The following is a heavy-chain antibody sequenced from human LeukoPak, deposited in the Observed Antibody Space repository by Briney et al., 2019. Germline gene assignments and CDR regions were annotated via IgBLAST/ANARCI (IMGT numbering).Heavy chain of an antibody. CDR3: ASYSYYYDSSGYFDY. Sequence: SETLSLTCNVSGGSISDKSYYWGWIRQPPGKGLKWIGSIYYSGNTNYNPSLKSRVTISVDTSKNQFSLKLSSVTAADTAVYYCASYSYYYDSSGYFDYWGQGTLVTVSS. D-gene: IGHD3-22*01. J-gene: IGHJ4*02. CDR1: GGSISDKSYY. V-gene: IGHV4-39*07. CDR2: IYYSGNT.